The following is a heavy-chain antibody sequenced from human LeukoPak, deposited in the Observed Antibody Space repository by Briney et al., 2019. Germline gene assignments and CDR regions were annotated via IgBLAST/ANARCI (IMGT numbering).Heavy chain of an antibody. CDR3: ARISIAAAGFCFDY. J-gene: IGHJ4*02. D-gene: IGHD6-13*01. Sequence: SQTLSLTCTVSGGSISSGGYYWSWIRQPPGKGLEWIGYIYHSGSTYYNPSLKSRVTISVDRSKNQFSLKLSSVTAADTAVYYCARISIAAAGFCFDYWGQGTLVTVSS. V-gene: IGHV4-30-2*02. CDR2: IYHSGST. CDR1: GGSISSGGYY.